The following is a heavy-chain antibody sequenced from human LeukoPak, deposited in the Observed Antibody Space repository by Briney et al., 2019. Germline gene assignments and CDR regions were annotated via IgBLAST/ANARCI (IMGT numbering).Heavy chain of an antibody. CDR1: GFTFNSYA. D-gene: IGHD6-19*01. J-gene: IGHJ4*02. CDR3: ARGRAVAGTYFDY. V-gene: IGHV3-23*01. Sequence: GSLRLSCAASGFTFNSYAMTWVRQAPGKGLEWVSGISDSGDSTYYADSVKGRFTISRDNSKNTLYLQMSSLRAEDTAVYYCARGRAVAGTYFDYWGQGTLVTVSS. CDR2: ISDSGDST.